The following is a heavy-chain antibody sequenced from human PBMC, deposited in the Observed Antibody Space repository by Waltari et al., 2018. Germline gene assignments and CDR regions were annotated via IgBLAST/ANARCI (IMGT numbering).Heavy chain of an antibody. CDR3: ARGPIAGSATKNWFDP. CDR2: INAGNGNT. D-gene: IGHD3-10*01. J-gene: IGHJ5*02. Sequence: QVQLVQSGAEVKKPGASVKVSCKASGYTFTSYAMHWVRQAPGQRLEWMGWINAGNGNTKYSQKFQGRVTITRDTSASTAYMELSSLRSEDTAVYYCARGPIAGSATKNWFDPWGQGTLVTVSS. V-gene: IGHV1-3*01. CDR1: GYTFTSYA.